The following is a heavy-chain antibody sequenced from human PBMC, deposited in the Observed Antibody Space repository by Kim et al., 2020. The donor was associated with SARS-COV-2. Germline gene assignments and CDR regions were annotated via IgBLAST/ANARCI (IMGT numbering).Heavy chain of an antibody. CDR3: AKAQWIQLWLGFDY. J-gene: IGHJ4*02. D-gene: IGHD5-18*01. V-gene: IGHV3-30*02. Sequence: YADSVKGRFTISRDNSTNTLYLQMNSLRAEDTAVYYCAKAQWIQLWLGFDYWGQGTLVTVSS.